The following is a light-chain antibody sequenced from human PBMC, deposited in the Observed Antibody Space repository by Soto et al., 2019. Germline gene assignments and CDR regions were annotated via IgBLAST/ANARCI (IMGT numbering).Light chain of an antibody. Sequence: DIQMTQSPSTLSASVGDRVTITCRASQIIGSSLAWYQQKPGKAPKLLIYDASTLQSGVPSRFSGSESGTEFTLTLSSLQPDDSATYYCQQYYSYPYTFGQGTKLEIK. CDR2: DAS. CDR1: QIIGSS. CDR3: QQYYSYPYT. V-gene: IGKV1-5*01. J-gene: IGKJ2*01.